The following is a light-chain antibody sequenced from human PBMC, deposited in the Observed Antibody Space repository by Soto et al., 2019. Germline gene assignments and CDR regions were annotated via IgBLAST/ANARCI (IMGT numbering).Light chain of an antibody. Sequence: QSALTQPASVSGSPGQSITISCTGTSSDVGSQNFVSWYQQHPGRAPELMIFEVSKRPSGVSNRFSGSKSGNTASLTISGLQPEDAADYYCYSYVGRISFGGGTKVTVL. CDR2: EVS. V-gene: IGLV2-23*02. CDR3: YSYVGRIS. CDR1: SSDVGSQNF. J-gene: IGLJ2*01.